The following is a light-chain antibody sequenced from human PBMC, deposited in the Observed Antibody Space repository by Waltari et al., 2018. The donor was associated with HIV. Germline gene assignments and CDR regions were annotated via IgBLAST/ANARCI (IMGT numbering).Light chain of an antibody. CDR1: SSNIGNNY. CDR3: GTWDSSLSAVV. V-gene: IGLV1-51*01. J-gene: IGLJ2*01. CDR2: DNN. Sequence: QSVLTQPPSVSAAPGQKVTISCSGSSSNIGNNYVSWYQQLPGTAPKPPIYDNNKRPSGIPDRFSGSKSGPSATLGITGLQTGDEADYYCGTWDSSLSAVVFGGGTKLTVL.